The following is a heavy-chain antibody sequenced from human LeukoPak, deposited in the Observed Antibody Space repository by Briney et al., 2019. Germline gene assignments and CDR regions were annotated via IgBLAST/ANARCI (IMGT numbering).Heavy chain of an antibody. Sequence: GGSLSLSCAASGFTSSSYAMSGVRQAPGKGVEWVSAISGSGGSTYYADSAKGRFTISRDNSKTPMHMQMTSLRAEDTAVYYCAKEAAVAGTVIPFDYWGQGTLVTVSS. CDR3: AKEAAVAGTVIPFDY. CDR2: ISGSGGST. CDR1: GFTSSSYA. J-gene: IGHJ4*02. D-gene: IGHD6-19*01. V-gene: IGHV3-23*01.